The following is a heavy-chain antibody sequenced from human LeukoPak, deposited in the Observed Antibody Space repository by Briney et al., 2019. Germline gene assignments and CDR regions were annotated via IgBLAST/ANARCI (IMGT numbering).Heavy chain of an antibody. Sequence: SETLSLTCTVSGGSISSSSYYWGWIRQPPGKGLEWIGSIYYSGSTYYNPSLKSRVTISVDTSKNQFSLKLSSVTAADTAVYYCALRKGPRHWYFDLWGRGTLVTVSS. CDR2: IYYSGST. CDR3: ALRKGPRHWYFDL. J-gene: IGHJ2*01. V-gene: IGHV4-39*07. CDR1: GGSISSSSYY.